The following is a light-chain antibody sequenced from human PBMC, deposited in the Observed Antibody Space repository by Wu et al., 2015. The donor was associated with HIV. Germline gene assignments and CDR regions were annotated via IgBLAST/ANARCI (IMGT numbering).Light chain of an antibody. CDR1: QDVGTW. CDR3: QQASSFPLT. V-gene: IGKV1-12*01. CDR2: AIS. Sequence: DIQMTQSPSFVSAAVGDRVTITCRASQDVGTWLAWYQQKPGKVPNLLIYAISKLQNGVPSRFSGSGSGTDFTLTISSLQPEDFATYYCQQASSFPLTFGGGPRWRSN. J-gene: IGKJ4*01.